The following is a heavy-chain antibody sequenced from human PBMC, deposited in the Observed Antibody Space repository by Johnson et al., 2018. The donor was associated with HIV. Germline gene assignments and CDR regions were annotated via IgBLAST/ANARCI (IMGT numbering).Heavy chain of an antibody. J-gene: IGHJ3*02. D-gene: IGHD3-22*01. CDR3: AKDTGAYYYDSSGYVDAFDI. Sequence: QMQLVESGGGVVQPGRSLRLSCAASDFTFTNNAIHWVRQAPGKGLAWVAVISNDGTNTYYAASVKGRFTISRDNSRNYLYLQMNSLRAEDTALYYCAKDTGAYYYDSSGYVDAFDIWGQGTMVTVSS. V-gene: IGHV3-30*04. CDR1: DFTFTNNA. CDR2: ISNDGTNT.